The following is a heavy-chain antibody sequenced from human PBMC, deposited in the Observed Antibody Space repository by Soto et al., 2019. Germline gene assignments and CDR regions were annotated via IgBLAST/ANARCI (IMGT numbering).Heavy chain of an antibody. CDR2: ISSGGGHT. V-gene: IGHV3-23*01. J-gene: IGHJ4*02. CDR1: GFTFSNSA. CDR3: AKVQEFCGYNCYTVDS. Sequence: EVQLLESGGGLAQPGGSLRLSCAASGFTFSNSAMSWVRQVPGKGLEWAAGISSGGGHTNYADPVKGRFTISRDNFKDTLYLQMNSLRAEDTALYYCAKVQEFCGYNCYTVDSWGQGALVTVSS. D-gene: IGHD2-21*02.